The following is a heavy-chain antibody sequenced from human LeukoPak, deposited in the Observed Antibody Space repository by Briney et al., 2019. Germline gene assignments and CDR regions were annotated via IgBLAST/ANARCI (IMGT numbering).Heavy chain of an antibody. CDR3: AKGYSSGWYGDSYDY. V-gene: IGHV3-23*01. CDR2: ISGSGGST. CDR1: GFTFSSYA. J-gene: IGHJ4*02. D-gene: IGHD6-19*01. Sequence: GGSLRLSCAASGFTFSSYAMSWVRQAPGKGLEWVSAISGSGGSTYYADSVKGRFTISRDNSKNTLYLQMNSLRAEDTAVYYCAKGYSSGWYGDSYDYWGQGTLVTVSS.